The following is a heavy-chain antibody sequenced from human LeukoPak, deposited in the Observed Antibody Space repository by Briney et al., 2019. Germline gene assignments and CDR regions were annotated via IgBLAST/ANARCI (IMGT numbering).Heavy chain of an antibody. CDR1: GLTFSNYW. CDR3: AREASHQYISSGWYGY. J-gene: IGHJ4*02. CDR2: ISSSGSTI. Sequence: QRGGSLRLSCALLGLTFSNYWTLCVRQAPGKGLEWVSYISSSGSTIFYADSVKAPFTLSRDNAKNSLCLQMNSLRAEDTAVYYCAREASHQYISSGWYGYCGQGTLVTVSS. D-gene: IGHD6-19*01. V-gene: IGHV3-11*01.